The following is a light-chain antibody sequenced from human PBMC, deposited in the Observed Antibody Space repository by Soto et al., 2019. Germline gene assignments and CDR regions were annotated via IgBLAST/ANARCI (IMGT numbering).Light chain of an antibody. CDR2: EDN. V-gene: IGLV1-51*02. CDR3: GTWDSGLSVNVV. J-gene: IGLJ2*01. CDR1: TSNIGENY. Sequence: QSVLTQPPSVSAAPGQKVTISCSGSTSNIGENYVSWYLQFPGTAPKLLIYEDNKRPSGIPDRFSGSKSGTSATLGITGLQTGDEADYYCGTWDSGLSVNVVFGGGTKLTVL.